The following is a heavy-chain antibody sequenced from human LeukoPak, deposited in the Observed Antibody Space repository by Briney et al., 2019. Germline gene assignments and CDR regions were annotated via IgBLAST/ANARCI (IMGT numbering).Heavy chain of an antibody. Sequence: GASVKVSCKASGYTFTGYYMHWVRQAPGQELEWMGWINPNSGGTNYAQKFQGRVTMTRDTSISTAYMELSRLRSDDTAVYYCAREGVGATSYYYYMDVWGKGTTVTVSS. CDR2: INPNSGGT. V-gene: IGHV1-2*02. CDR3: AREGVGATSYYYYMDV. J-gene: IGHJ6*03. D-gene: IGHD1-26*01. CDR1: GYTFTGYY.